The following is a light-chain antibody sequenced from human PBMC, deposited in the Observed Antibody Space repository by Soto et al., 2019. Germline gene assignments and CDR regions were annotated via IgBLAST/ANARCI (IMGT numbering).Light chain of an antibody. CDR3: GTWDSSLNVVV. Sequence: QSVLTQSSSVSAAAGQKVTISCSGSYSIIGSNFVSWYQHFPGSAPKLVIYDNTQRPSGIPDRFSGSKSGSSATLGITGLQTGDEADYYCGTWDSSLNVVVFGGGTKVTVL. J-gene: IGLJ2*01. CDR2: DNT. CDR1: YSIIGSNF. V-gene: IGLV1-51*01.